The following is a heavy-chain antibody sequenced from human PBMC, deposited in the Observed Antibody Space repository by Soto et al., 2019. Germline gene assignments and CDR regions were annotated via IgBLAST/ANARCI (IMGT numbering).Heavy chain of an antibody. Sequence: NPSETLSLTWVVSNFFISSGYYWGWIRQSPGKGLEWIASIYRSGTTSYNPSLKSRVTISVDPSKNQFSLMLTAVTAADTAVYYCARTHSGSYYSVFNYWGRGSLVTVSS. J-gene: IGHJ4*02. D-gene: IGHD1-26*01. V-gene: IGHV4-38-2*01. CDR2: IYRSGTT. CDR3: ARTHSGSYYSVFNY. CDR1: NFFISSGYY.